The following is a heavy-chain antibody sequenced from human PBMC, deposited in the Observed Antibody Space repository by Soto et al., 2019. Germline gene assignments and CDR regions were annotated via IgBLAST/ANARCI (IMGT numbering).Heavy chain of an antibody. D-gene: IGHD3-10*01. CDR1: GFTFNNYA. CDR2: INGGGGST. CDR3: AKMLKGSNSGGIDF. V-gene: IGHV3-23*01. J-gene: IGHJ4*02. Sequence: HPGGSLRLSCAASGFTFNNYAMSWVRQAPGKGLEWVSSINGGGGSTYYADSVKGRVTISRDNSKNTVYVQMNSLRAEDTAVYYCAKMLKGSNSGGIDFWGQGTLVTVSS.